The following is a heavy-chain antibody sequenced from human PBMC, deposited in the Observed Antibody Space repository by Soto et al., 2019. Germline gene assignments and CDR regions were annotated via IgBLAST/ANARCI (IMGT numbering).Heavy chain of an antibody. D-gene: IGHD3-10*01. CDR2: IYWDDDK. CDR1: GFSLSTSGVG. V-gene: IGHV2-5*02. Sequence: QITLKESGPTLVKPTQTLTLTCTFSGFSLSTSGVGVGWIRQPPGKALEWLALIYWDDDKRFSPSLKSRLSIAKDTSKNQVVLTVTHMDPVDTATYYCAQYVYGSGSYSYWGQGTLVTVSS. CDR3: AQYVYGSGSYSY. J-gene: IGHJ4*02.